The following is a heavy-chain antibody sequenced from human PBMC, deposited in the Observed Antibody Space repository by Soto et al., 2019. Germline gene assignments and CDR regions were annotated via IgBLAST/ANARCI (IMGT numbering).Heavy chain of an antibody. CDR1: GGSISSSSYY. CDR3: ARAGSGTLLDY. CDR2: IYYSGST. J-gene: IGHJ4*02. Sequence: SETLSLTCTVSGGSISSSSYYWSWIRQPPGKGLEWIGYIYYSGSTNYNPSLKSRVTISVDTSKNQFSLKLSSVTAADTAVYYCARAGSGTLLDYWGQGTLVTVSS. V-gene: IGHV4-61*01. D-gene: IGHD3-10*01.